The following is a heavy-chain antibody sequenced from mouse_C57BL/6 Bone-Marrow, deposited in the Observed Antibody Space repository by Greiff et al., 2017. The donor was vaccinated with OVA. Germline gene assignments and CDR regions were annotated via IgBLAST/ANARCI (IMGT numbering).Heavy chain of an antibody. V-gene: IGHV1-4*01. CDR1: GYTFTSYT. J-gene: IGHJ2*01. CDR3: TREYYFDY. Sequence: QVQLKESGAELARPGASVQMSCKASGYTFTSYTIHWVKQRPGQGLEWIGYIDPTNDDTNYNKKFKGKATLTADKSSSTAYIQLSSLTSEDSAVYYCTREYYFDYWGQGTTLTVSS. CDR2: IDPTNDDT.